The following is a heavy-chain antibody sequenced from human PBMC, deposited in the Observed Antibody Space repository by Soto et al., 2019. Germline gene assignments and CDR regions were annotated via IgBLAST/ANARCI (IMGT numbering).Heavy chain of an antibody. Sequence: GGSLRLSCVASGFTFSRYVMSWVRQAPGKGLEWVSTINSNGESKYYADSVKGRFTVSRDNSKNTLYLQMNSLRAEDTAVYYCARYKNLSSSLRNYYYYYGMDVSGQGTTVTVSS. CDR3: ARYKNLSSSLRNYYYYYGMDV. CDR2: INSNGESK. D-gene: IGHD6-13*01. V-gene: IGHV3-23*01. CDR1: GFTFSRYV. J-gene: IGHJ6*02.